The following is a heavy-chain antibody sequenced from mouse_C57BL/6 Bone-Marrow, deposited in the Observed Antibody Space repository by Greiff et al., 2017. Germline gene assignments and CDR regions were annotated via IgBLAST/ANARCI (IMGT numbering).Heavy chain of an antibody. V-gene: IGHV5-4*01. Sequence: DVQLVESGGGLVKPGGSLKLSCAASGFTFSSYAMSWVRQTPEKRLEWVATISGGGSYTYYPDNVKGRFTISRDNAKNNLYLQMSNLKSEDTAMYYFSSEELVYYFDYWGQGTTLTVSS. J-gene: IGHJ2*01. CDR1: GFTFSSYA. CDR3: SSEELVYYFDY. CDR2: ISGGGSYT.